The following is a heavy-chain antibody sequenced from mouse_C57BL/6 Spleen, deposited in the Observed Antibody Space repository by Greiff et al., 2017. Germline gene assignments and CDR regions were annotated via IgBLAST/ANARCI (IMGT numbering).Heavy chain of an antibody. CDR1: GYTFTDYY. CDR3: ASGDY. J-gene: IGHJ2*01. V-gene: IGHV1-26*01. Sequence: EVQLHQSGPELVKPGASVKISCKASGYTFTDYYMNWVKQSQGKSLEWIGDINPNNGGTSYNQKFKGKATLTVDKSSSTAYMELRSLTSEDSAVYYCASGDYWGQGTTLTVSS. CDR2: INPNNGGT.